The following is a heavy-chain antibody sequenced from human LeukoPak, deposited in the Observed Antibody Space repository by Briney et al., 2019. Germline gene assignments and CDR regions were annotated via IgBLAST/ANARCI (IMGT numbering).Heavy chain of an antibody. J-gene: IGHJ4*02. CDR2: IYYSGST. D-gene: IGHD4-17*01. V-gene: IGHV4-31*03. CDR3: AGSETTVTSHGFDY. CDR1: GGSISSGGYY. Sequence: SETLSLTCTVSGGSISSGGYYWSWIRQHPGKGLEWIGYIYYSGSTYYNPSLKSRVTISVDTSKNQFSLKLSSVTADDTAVYYCAGSETTVTSHGFDYWGQGTLVTVSS.